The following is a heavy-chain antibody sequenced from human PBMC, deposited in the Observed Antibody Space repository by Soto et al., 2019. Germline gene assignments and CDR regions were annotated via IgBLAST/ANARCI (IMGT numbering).Heavy chain of an antibody. CDR2: INTYNGNT. CDR1: GYTFTRYG. D-gene: IGHD3-16*01. Sequence: QVQLVQSGAEMKNPGASVKVSCKASGYTFTRYGIGWARQAPGQGLEWMGWINTYNGNTNYAQNVQGRVTLTTDTSTSTAYMERRSLRSNDTAIYYCAMVDVYVTPSPQDVWGQGTTVIVSS. CDR3: AMVDVYVTPSPQDV. J-gene: IGHJ6*02. V-gene: IGHV1-18*01.